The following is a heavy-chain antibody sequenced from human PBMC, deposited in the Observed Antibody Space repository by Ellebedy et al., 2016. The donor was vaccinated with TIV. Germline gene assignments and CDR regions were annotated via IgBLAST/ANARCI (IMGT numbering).Heavy chain of an antibody. V-gene: IGHV1-46*01. CDR1: GYTFTSYF. Sequence: ASVKVSCKASGYTFTSYFLYWVRQAPGQGLEWMGIINPTSGNSNCAQKFQGRVTVTRDTSTSTVYMELSSLRSEDTAVYYCARGDNYYYESSGYYYNYWGQGTLVTVSS. CDR2: INPTSGNS. D-gene: IGHD3-22*01. J-gene: IGHJ4*02. CDR3: ARGDNYYYESSGYYYNY.